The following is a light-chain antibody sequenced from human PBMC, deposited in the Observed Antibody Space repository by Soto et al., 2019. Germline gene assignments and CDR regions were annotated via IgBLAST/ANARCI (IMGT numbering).Light chain of an antibody. J-gene: IGKJ4*01. CDR3: QQYNDRPLT. CDR2: GAS. CDR1: QSVNSN. V-gene: IGKV3-15*01. Sequence: EKVMTQSPAALSVSPGERATLSCRASQSVNSNLAWYQRKPGQAPRLLLYGASTMATGIPARFSGSASGTEFTLTLSSLQSEDSAVYYCQQYNDRPLTFGGGTKVEIK.